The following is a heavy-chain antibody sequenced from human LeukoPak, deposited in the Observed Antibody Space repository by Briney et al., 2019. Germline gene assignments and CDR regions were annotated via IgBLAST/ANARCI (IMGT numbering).Heavy chain of an antibody. CDR3: ARYYVEHYDSWSGYWPLAWFDP. CDR2: IYPGDSDT. D-gene: IGHD3-3*01. Sequence: GESLKISCKASGYSFTTYWTGWVRQMPGKGPEWMGIIYPGDSDTRYSPSFQGHVTISADKSISTAYLQWRSLKASDTAMYYCARYYVEHYDSWSGYWPLAWFDPWGQGTLVTVSS. CDR1: GYSFTTYW. J-gene: IGHJ5*02. V-gene: IGHV5-51*01.